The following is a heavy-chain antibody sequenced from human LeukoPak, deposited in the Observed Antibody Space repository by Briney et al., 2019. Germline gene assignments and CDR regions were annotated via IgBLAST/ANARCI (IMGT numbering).Heavy chain of an antibody. Sequence: SETLSLTCSVSGGSIIGHWWSWIRQPPGKGLEWIGDVFYSGSNNYNPSLKSRLTISLDTSKNQFSLNLRSVTATDTAMYYCARRNTADASIDFWGRGTLVTASS. CDR2: VFYSGSN. J-gene: IGHJ4*02. D-gene: IGHD4-17*01. CDR1: GGSIIGHW. V-gene: IGHV4-59*08. CDR3: ARRNTADASIDF.